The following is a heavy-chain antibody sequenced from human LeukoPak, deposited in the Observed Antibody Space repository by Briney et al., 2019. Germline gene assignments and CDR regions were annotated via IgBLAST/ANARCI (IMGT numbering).Heavy chain of an antibody. CDR2: IYHDGST. CDR3: ARDRGGYTYSHDY. J-gene: IGHJ4*02. Sequence: SETPSLTCAVSGGSISSNNWWIWVRQSPEKGLEWIGEIYHDGSTSYNPSLKSRVTISMDKSKNQLSLRLNFVTAADTAVYYCARDRGGYTYSHDYWGQGTLVTVSS. D-gene: IGHD5-18*01. CDR1: GGSISSNNW. V-gene: IGHV4-4*02.